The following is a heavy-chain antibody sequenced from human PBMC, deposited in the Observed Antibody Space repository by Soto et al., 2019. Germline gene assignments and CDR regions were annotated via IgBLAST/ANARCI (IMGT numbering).Heavy chain of an antibody. CDR1: GFTFSNAW. CDR3: TTDHDILTGYYIAYYGMDV. CDR2: IKSKTDGGTT. D-gene: IGHD3-9*01. Sequence: GESLKISCAAPGFTFSNAWMNWVRQAPGKGLEWVGRIKSKTDGGTTDYAAPVKGRFTISRDDSKNTLYLQMNSLKTEDTAVYYCTTDHDILTGYYIAYYGMDVWGQGTTVTVSS. J-gene: IGHJ6*02. V-gene: IGHV3-15*07.